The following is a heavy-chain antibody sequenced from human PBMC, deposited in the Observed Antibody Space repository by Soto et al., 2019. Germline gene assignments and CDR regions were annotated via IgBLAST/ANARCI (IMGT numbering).Heavy chain of an antibody. Sequence: GGSLRLSCAVSGFTFSDYGMHWVRQAPGKGLEWVAVMSYAGSYKYYADSVKGRFIISRDLSGNTLFLQMNSLRLEDTAVYFCAKEMYPRTVLDSSSPWGDYWGQGTLVTVSS. V-gene: IGHV3-30*18. CDR2: MSYAGSYK. CDR3: AKEMYPRTVLDSSSPWGDY. D-gene: IGHD6-6*01. J-gene: IGHJ4*02. CDR1: GFTFSDYG.